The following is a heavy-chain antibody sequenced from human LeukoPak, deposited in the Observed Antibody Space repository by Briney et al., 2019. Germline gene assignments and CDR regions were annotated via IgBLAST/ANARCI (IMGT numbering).Heavy chain of an antibody. Sequence: GGSLRLSCAASEFPLSSYWASWVGQAPGKGLEWVATIKQDGSEKWYIDSVKGRVTVSRDIAKNSLYLQMSSLSAEDTAVYYCARGLPPWFGDRYYFDYWGQGTLVTVSS. CDR3: ARGLPPWFGDRYYFDY. D-gene: IGHD3-10*01. CDR1: EFPLSSYW. J-gene: IGHJ4*02. CDR2: IKQDGSEK. V-gene: IGHV3-7*02.